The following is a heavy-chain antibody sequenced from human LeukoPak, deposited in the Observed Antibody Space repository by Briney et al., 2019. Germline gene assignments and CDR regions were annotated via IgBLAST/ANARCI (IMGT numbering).Heavy chain of an antibody. CDR1: GFTFSSYG. CDR3: AKDSNYYDSSGYYYYYYYYMDV. V-gene: IGHV3-30*02. D-gene: IGHD3-22*01. J-gene: IGHJ6*03. CDR2: IRYDGSNK. Sequence: QSGGSLRLSCAASGFTFSSYGMHWVRQAPGKGLEWVAFIRYDGSNKYYADSVKGRFTISRDNSKNTLYLQMNSLRAEDTAVYYCAKDSNYYDSSGYYYYYYYYMDVWGKGTTVTISS.